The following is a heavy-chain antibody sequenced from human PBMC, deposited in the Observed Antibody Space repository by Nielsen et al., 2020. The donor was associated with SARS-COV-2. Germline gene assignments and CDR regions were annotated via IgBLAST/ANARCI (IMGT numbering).Heavy chain of an antibody. J-gene: IGHJ6*02. D-gene: IGHD3-10*01. CDR3: AKEISGLLWFGFSGMDV. CDR2: IYSGGSST. Sequence: GESLKISCAASGFTISSYAMSWVRQAPGKGLEWVSVIYSGGSSTYYADSVKGRFTISRDNSKNTLYLQMNSLRAEDTAVYYCAKEISGLLWFGFSGMDVWGQGTTVTVSS. V-gene: IGHV3-23*03. CDR1: GFTISSYA.